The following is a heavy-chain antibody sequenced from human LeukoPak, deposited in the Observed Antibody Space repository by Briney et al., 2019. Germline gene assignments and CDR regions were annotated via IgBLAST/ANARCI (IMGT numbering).Heavy chain of an antibody. D-gene: IGHD4-17*01. V-gene: IGHV3-13*01. CDR1: GFMFSKYD. J-gene: IGHJ4*02. CDR2: IDRDGVT. Sequence: PGGSLRLSCAASGFMFSKYDMHWVRQVTGKGLEWVSGIDRDGVTYYSGSVRGRFTTSRDNAKNSLDLQMNTLRAGDTGVYYCARENLEYGDYAIDYWGQGTLVTVSS. CDR3: ARENLEYGDYAIDY.